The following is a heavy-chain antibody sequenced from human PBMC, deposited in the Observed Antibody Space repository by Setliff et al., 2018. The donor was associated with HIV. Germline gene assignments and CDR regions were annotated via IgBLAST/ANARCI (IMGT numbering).Heavy chain of an antibody. J-gene: IGHJ4*02. D-gene: IGHD3-10*01. CDR1: YFPIDNGYY. CDR2: IYYSGST. Sequence: SETLSLTCTVSYFPIDNGYYWGWIRQPPGKGLEWIGSIYYSGSTYYNPSLKSRVTISVDTSKNQFSLKLSSVTAADTAVYCCARVGSGSDYWGQGTLVTVSS. CDR3: ARVGSGSDY. V-gene: IGHV4-38-2*02.